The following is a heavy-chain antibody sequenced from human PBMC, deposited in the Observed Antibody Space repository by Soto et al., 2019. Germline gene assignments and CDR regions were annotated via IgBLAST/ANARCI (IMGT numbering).Heavy chain of an antibody. Sequence: PGGSLRLSCTASGFTFTTFGIHWVRQAPGKGLEWVALISYDGHNKYYSDSVKGRFTISRDNYKNTLSLQMNSLRAEDTALYYCARADCTGAYCYSWPFNYGVDVWGQGTTVTVSS. J-gene: IGHJ6*02. V-gene: IGHV3-30*03. CDR1: GFTFTTFG. CDR3: ARADCTGAYCYSWPFNYGVDV. CDR2: ISYDGHNK. D-gene: IGHD2-15*01.